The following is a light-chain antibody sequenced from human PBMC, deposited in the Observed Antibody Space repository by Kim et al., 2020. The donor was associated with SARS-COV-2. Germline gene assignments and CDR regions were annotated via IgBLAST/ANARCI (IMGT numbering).Light chain of an antibody. V-gene: IGKV3-11*01. Sequence: SLSPGERATLSFRASQSVSSYLAWYQQKPGQAPRLLIYDASNRATGIPARFSGSGSGTDFTLTISSLEPEDFAVYYCQQRSNWPLTFGGGTKLEI. J-gene: IGKJ4*01. CDR2: DAS. CDR1: QSVSSY. CDR3: QQRSNWPLT.